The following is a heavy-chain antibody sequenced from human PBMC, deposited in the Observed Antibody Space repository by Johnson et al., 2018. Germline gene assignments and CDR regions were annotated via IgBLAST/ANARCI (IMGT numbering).Heavy chain of an antibody. V-gene: IGHV3-23*04. J-gene: IGHJ3*01. D-gene: IGHD1-1*01. CDR2: ITASGGTT. Sequence: EVQLVETGGGLVQPGGSLRLSCAASRFTFSSYAMTWVRQAPGKGLEWVSAITASGGTTYYADSVKGRFTISRDNSKNTLYLQMSSLRVDDTAVYYCAKGKNWNLRDGLDLWGQGTMVTVSS. CDR3: AKGKNWNLRDGLDL. CDR1: RFTFSSYA.